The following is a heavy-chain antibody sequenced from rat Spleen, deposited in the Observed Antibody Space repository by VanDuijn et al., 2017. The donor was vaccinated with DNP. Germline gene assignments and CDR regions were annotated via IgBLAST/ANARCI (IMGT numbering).Heavy chain of an antibody. CDR3: AKGATEGIVPFDY. CDR1: GFTFSNYG. D-gene: IGHD1-11*01. Sequence: EVQLVESGGGLVQPGRSLKLSCAASGFTFSNYGMAWVCQAPTKGLEWVATISYDGSSTYYRDSVKGRFTISRDNAKSTLYLQMDSLRSEDTATYYCAKGATEGIVPFDYWGQGVLVTVSS. V-gene: IGHV5-29*01. CDR2: ISYDGSST. J-gene: IGHJ2*01.